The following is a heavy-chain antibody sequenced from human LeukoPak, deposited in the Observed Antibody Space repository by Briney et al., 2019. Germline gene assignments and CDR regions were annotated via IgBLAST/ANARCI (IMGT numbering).Heavy chain of an antibody. J-gene: IGHJ4*02. CDR2: IKQDGSEK. CDR3: ARTSYYYDSSGYFRDY. CDR1: GFTFSSYW. Sequence: QAGGSLRLSCAASGFTFSSYWMSWVRQAPGKGLEWVANIKQDGSEKHYVDSVKGRFTISRDNAKNSLYLQMNSLRAEDTAVYYCARTSYYYDSSGYFRDYWGQGTLVTVSS. D-gene: IGHD3-22*01. V-gene: IGHV3-7*01.